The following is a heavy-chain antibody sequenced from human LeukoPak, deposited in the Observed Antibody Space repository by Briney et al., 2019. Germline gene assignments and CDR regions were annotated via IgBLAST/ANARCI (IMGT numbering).Heavy chain of an antibody. CDR2: ISDSGGDK. Sequence: PGGSLRLSCAASGFTFSRYGFHWVRQAPGKGLEWVAFISDSGGDKWYADSVKGRLTISRDKSKNTVNLQMSSLRVEDTALYYCARDGGSESYAFDYWGQGTQVTASS. J-gene: IGHJ4*02. CDR1: GFTFSRYG. D-gene: IGHD3-10*01. CDR3: ARDGGSESYAFDY. V-gene: IGHV3-30*02.